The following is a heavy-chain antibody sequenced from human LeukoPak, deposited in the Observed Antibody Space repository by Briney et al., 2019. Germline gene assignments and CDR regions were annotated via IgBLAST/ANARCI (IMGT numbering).Heavy chain of an antibody. J-gene: IGHJ4*02. D-gene: IGHD3-22*01. CDR3: ARRYYYDSSGYYFDY. CDR2: IYYSGIT. CDR1: GGSISSNGYY. Sequence: SETLSLTCNVSGGSISSNGYYWGWIRQSPGEGLQWIGNIYYSGITYYNASLKSRVTMSVDTSKNQFSLKLSSVTAADTAVYYCARRYYYDSSGYYFDYWGQGTLVTVSS. V-gene: IGHV4-39*01.